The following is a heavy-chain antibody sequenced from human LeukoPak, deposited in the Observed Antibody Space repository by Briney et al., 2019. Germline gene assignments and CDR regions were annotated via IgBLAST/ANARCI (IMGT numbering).Heavy chain of an antibody. CDR2: IYPGDSDT. D-gene: IGHD3-22*01. V-gene: IGHV5-51*01. J-gene: IGHJ4*02. CDR1: GYSFTSYW. Sequence: GESLKISCKGSGYSFTSYWSGWVRQMPGKGLEWMGIIYPGDSDTRYSPSFQGQVTISADKSISTAYLQWSSLKASDTAMYYCTRHGIWGSSGYYPGGYWGQGTLVTVSS. CDR3: TRHGIWGSSGYYPGGY.